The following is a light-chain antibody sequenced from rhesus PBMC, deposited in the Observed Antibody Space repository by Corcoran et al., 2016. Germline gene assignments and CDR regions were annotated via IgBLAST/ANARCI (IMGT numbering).Light chain of an antibody. CDR1: QGISRW. CDR3: QHYSRRPPP. CDR2: KAS. V-gene: IGKV1-22*01. Sequence: DIQMTQSPSSLSAIVGDTVTISCRASQGISRWLAWYQQKPGKAPKLLIYKASRLQSGVPSRFSGGGSGTTFTSTIRSLQSADFATSYCQHYSRRPPPFGPGTKLDIK. J-gene: IGKJ3*01.